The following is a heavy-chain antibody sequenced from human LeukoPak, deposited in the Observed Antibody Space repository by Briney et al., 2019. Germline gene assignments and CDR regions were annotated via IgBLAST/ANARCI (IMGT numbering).Heavy chain of an antibody. V-gene: IGHV3-15*07. CDR1: GFTFSNAW. CDR2: IKSKTDGGTT. Sequence: GRSLRLSCAASGFTFSNAWKNWVRQAPGKGREWVGRIKSKTDGGTTDYAAPVKGRFTISRDDSKNTLYLQMNSLKTEDTAVYYCTTGNQYDFWSGYPPFDYWGQGTLVTVSS. CDR3: TTGNQYDFWSGYPPFDY. J-gene: IGHJ4*02. D-gene: IGHD3-3*01.